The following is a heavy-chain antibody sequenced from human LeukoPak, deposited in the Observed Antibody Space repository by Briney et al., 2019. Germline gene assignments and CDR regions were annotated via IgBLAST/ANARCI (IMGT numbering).Heavy chain of an antibody. CDR1: TGSISSYQ. V-gene: IGHV4-59*08. D-gene: IGHD6-13*01. Sequence: SETLSLTCSVFTGSISSYQWSWIRQSPGKALEWIGYVHYSGSTNYNPSLKSRVSMSVDTSKNQFSLKLISVTAADTAVYYCARHRWYYLDYWGQGTLVTVSS. CDR3: ARHRWYYLDY. J-gene: IGHJ4*02. CDR2: VHYSGST.